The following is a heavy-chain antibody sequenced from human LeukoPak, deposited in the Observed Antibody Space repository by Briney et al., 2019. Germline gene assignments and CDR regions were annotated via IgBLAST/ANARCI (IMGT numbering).Heavy chain of an antibody. CDR2: IDTEDGET. J-gene: IGHJ6*04. CDR1: GYTFSDYN. CDR3: TTDRVDRSFDV. V-gene: IGHV1-69-2*01. D-gene: IGHD3-10*01. Sequence: ATVKISCKASGYTFSDYNILWVQYAPGKGLEWMGRIDTEDGETIYAERFQGRVTITADTSTNTAYMELTSLRSDDTAVYYCTTDRVDRSFDVWGKGTAVSVSS.